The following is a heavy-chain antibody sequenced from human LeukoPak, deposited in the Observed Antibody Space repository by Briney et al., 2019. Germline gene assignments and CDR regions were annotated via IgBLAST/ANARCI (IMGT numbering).Heavy chain of an antibody. J-gene: IGHJ4*02. CDR1: GFTFSDYW. CDR2: IKPDGSEI. Sequence: GGSLRLSCAASGFTFSDYWMDWVRQAPGKGLEWVANIKPDGSEIYYVDAVKGRFTISRDNAKNSLYLQMSSLRAEDTAVYYCTRSLDYWGQGTLVTVSS. D-gene: IGHD2-15*01. CDR3: TRSLDY. V-gene: IGHV3-7*02.